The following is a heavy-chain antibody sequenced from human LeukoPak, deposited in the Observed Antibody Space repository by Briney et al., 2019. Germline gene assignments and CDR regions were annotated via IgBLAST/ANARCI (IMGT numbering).Heavy chain of an antibody. Sequence: GGSLRLSCAASGFPVSDYYMSWVRQAPGKGLEWVSTMTRGGTTYYADSVKGRFAISRDNSENTLDLQMNGLRREDTATYYCASMDSYDSTGFYGVEVFYWYFDLWGRGTLVTVSS. V-gene: IGHV3-66*01. J-gene: IGHJ2*01. CDR3: ASMDSYDSTGFYGVEVFYWYFDL. D-gene: IGHD3-22*01. CDR1: GFPVSDYY. CDR2: MTRGGTT.